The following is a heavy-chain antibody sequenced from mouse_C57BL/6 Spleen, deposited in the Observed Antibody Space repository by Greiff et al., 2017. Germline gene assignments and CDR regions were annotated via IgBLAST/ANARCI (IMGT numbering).Heavy chain of an antibody. D-gene: IGHD1-1*01. CDR2: IYPGDGDT. Sequence: VQLQQSGPELVKPGASVKISCKASGYAFSSSWMNWVKQRPGQGLEWIGRIYPGDGDTNYNGKFKGKATLTADKSSSTAYMQLSSLTSEDSAVYGGARGHYGSSYEGYYFGYWGQGTTLTGSS. V-gene: IGHV1-82*01. CDR1: GYAFSSSW. CDR3: ARGHYGSSYEGYYFGY. J-gene: IGHJ2*01.